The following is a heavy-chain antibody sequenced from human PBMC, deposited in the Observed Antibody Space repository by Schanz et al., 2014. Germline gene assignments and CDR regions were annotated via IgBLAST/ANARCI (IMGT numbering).Heavy chain of an antibody. CDR1: GYTFTSSG. Sequence: QVQLVQSGAEVKEPGASVKLSCKASGYTFTSSGFSWVRQAPGQGLEWMGRISPSSGGTNYAQNFQGRVPMTKDTSINTVYMELSTLTSDDTAVYYCARESVSRTRLFDPWGQGTLVTVSS. V-gene: IGHV1-2*06. D-gene: IGHD3-3*01. CDR3: ARESVSRTRLFDP. J-gene: IGHJ5*02. CDR2: ISPSSGGT.